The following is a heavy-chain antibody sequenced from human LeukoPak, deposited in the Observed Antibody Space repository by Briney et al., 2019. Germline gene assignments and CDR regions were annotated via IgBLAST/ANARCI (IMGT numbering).Heavy chain of an antibody. CDR1: GFTFRSHW. Sequence: GGSLRLSCATSGFTFRSHWMHWVRQAPGKGLVWVSLISDDGSRRSYADSVKGRFTISRDNAKNSLYLQMNSLRAEDTAVYYCAELGITMIGGVWGKGTTVTISS. V-gene: IGHV3-74*01. D-gene: IGHD3-10*02. J-gene: IGHJ6*04. CDR3: AELGITMIGGV. CDR2: ISDDGSRR.